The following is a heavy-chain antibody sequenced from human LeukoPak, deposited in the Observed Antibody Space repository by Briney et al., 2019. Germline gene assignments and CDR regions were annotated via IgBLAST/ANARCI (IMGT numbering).Heavy chain of an antibody. V-gene: IGHV3-7*01. D-gene: IGHD3-9*01. Sequence: GGSLRLSCAASGFTFRSYSMNWVRQAPGKGLEWVANIKQDGSEKYYVGSVKGRFTISRDNAKNSLYLQMNSLRAEDTAVYYCARDVSNYDILTGYPQNYYYYYMDVWGKGTTVTISS. CDR3: ARDVSNYDILTGYPQNYYYYYMDV. CDR1: GFTFRSYS. J-gene: IGHJ6*03. CDR2: IKQDGSEK.